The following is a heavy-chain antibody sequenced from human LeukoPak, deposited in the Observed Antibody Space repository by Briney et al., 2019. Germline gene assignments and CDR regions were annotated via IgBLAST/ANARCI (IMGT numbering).Heavy chain of an antibody. V-gene: IGHV1-18*01. D-gene: IGHD4-11*01. CDR3: ARVAVSGGVYSTKRGYFDY. CDR1: GYSFTNYG. Sequence: ASVKVSCKASGYSFTNYGISWVRQAPGQGLECMGWVSVNNGNTNYAREFQGRVTMTTDTSTSTAYMEVRSLRSEDTAVYYCARVAVSGGVYSTKRGYFDYWGQGTLVTVSS. CDR2: VSVNNGNT. J-gene: IGHJ4*02.